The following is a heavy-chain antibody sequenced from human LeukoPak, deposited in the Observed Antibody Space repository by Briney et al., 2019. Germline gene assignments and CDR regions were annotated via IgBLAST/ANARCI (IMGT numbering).Heavy chain of an antibody. CDR3: ARDPNGDCIGAFDM. CDR2: IRGSGVNT. CDR1: GFSFSAYA. Sequence: AGGSLRLSCTASGFSFSAYAMMWVRQAPGKGPEWVSAIRGSGVNTYYADSVKGRFTISRDNSKYTLFLQMNSLRAEDTAVYYCARDPNGDCIGAFDMWGPGTMVTVSS. V-gene: IGHV3-23*01. J-gene: IGHJ3*02. D-gene: IGHD2-21*02.